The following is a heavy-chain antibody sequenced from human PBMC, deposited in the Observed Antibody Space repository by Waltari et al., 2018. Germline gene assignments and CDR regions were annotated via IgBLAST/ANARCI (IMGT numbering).Heavy chain of an antibody. Sequence: EVQLLESGGGLVQPGGSLRLSCAASGFTISSYAINWVRQAPGKGLEWVSGISGSGGGTYYADSVKGRFTISRDNSKNTLYLQMNSLRAGDTAVYYCAKDRRYISSWSTVFDIWGQGTMVTVSS. D-gene: IGHD6-13*01. CDR2: ISGSGGGT. J-gene: IGHJ3*02. V-gene: IGHV3-23*01. CDR3: AKDRRYISSWSTVFDI. CDR1: GFTISSYA.